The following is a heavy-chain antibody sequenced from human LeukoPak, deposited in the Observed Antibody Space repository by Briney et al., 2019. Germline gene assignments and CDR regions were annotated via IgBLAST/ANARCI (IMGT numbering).Heavy chain of an antibody. CDR1: GYTFTGYY. D-gene: IGHD4-11*01. V-gene: IGHV1-2*02. CDR2: INPNSGGT. CDR3: ATPGGLDSNYVFDY. J-gene: IGHJ4*02. Sequence: ASVKVSRTASGYTFTGYYMHWVRQAPGQGLEWLGWINPNSGGTNYAQKFQGRVTMTRDTSIRTAYMEVSRLRSDDTAVYYCATPGGLDSNYVFDYWGQGTLVTVSS.